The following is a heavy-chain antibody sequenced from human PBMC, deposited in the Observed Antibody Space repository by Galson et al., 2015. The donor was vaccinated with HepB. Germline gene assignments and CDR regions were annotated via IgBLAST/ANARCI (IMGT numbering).Heavy chain of an antibody. V-gene: IGHV4-59*01. CDR1: GGSLSNFY. CDR2: IYHIGNS. J-gene: IGHJ2*01. CDR3: ARGGMTTIGWWFFDV. Sequence: ETLSLTCTVSGGSLSNFYWSWFRQPPGKGLEWIGYIYHIGNSKYNPSLKCRVTLSTDTSKKQISLNLRSVTSADTAVYFCARGGMTTIGWWFFDVWGRGTLVTVSS. D-gene: IGHD4-17*01.